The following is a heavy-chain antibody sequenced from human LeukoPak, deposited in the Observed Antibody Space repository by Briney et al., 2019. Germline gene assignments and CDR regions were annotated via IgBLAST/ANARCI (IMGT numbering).Heavy chain of an antibody. J-gene: IGHJ3*02. CDR1: GGSISSGGSY. CDR3: ATHTMQNAFDI. Sequence: SETLSLTCTVSGGSISSGGSYWSWIRQHPGKGLEWIGYIYYSGSTYYNPSLKSRVTISVDTSKNQFSLKLSSVTAADTAVYYCATHTMQNAFDIWGQGTMVTVSS. CDR2: IYYSGST. V-gene: IGHV4-31*03. D-gene: IGHD3-10*01.